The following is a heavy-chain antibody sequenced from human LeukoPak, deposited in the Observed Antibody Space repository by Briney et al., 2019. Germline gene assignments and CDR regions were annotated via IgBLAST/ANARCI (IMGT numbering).Heavy chain of an antibody. CDR1: GFTFSSYG. V-gene: IGHV3-30*18. CDR3: AKDLGEMATTYYGMDV. Sequence: QTGGSLRLSCAASGFTFSSYGMHWVRQAPGKGLEWVAVISYDGSNKYYADSVKGRFTISRDNSKNTLYLQMNSLRAEDTAVYYCAKDLGEMATTYYGMDVWGQGTTVTVSS. J-gene: IGHJ6*02. CDR2: ISYDGSNK. D-gene: IGHD5-24*01.